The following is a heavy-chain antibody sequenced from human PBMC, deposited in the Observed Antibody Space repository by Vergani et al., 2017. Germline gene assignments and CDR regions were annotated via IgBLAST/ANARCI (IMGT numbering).Heavy chain of an antibody. J-gene: IGHJ4*02. D-gene: IGHD2-2*02. V-gene: IGHV4-4*07. CDR3: ARRGIVVVPAAIRAFDY. CDR2: IYTSGST. Sequence: QVQLQESGPGLVKPSETLSLTCTVSGGSISSYYWSWIRQPAGKGLEWIGRIYTSGSTNYNPSLKSRVTISVDTSKNQFSLKLSSVTAADTAVYYCARRGIVVVPAAIRAFDYWGQGTLVTVSS. CDR1: GGSISSYY.